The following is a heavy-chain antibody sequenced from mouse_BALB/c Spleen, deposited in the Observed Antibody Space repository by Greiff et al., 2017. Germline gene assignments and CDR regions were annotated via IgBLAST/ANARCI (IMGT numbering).Heavy chain of an antibody. D-gene: IGHD2-14*01. J-gene: IGHJ4*01. CDR2: IRNKANGYTT. V-gene: IGHV7-3*02. CDR1: GFTFTDYY. Sequence: EVQRVESGGGLVQPGGSLRLSCATSGFTFTDYYMSWVRQPPGKALEWLGFIRNKANGYTTEYSASVKGRFTISRDNSQSILYLQMNTLRAEDSATYYCARDRRYDEGYYAMDYWGQGTSVTVSS. CDR3: ARDRRYDEGYYAMDY.